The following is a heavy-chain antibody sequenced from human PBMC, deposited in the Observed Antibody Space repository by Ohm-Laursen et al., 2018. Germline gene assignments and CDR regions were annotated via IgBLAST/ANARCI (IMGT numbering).Heavy chain of an antibody. V-gene: IGHV3-7*03. CDR3: ARGGGSYVL. D-gene: IGHD1-26*01. Sequence: SLRLSCAAPGFTFSSYWMSWVRQAPGKGLEWVANIKQDGSEKYYVDSVKGRFTISRDNAKNSLYLQMNSLRAEDTAVYYCARGGGSYVLWGQGTLVTVSS. CDR1: GFTFSSYW. J-gene: IGHJ4*02. CDR2: IKQDGSEK.